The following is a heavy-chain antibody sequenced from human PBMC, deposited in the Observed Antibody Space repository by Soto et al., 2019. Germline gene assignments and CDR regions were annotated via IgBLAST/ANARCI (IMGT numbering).Heavy chain of an antibody. D-gene: IGHD3-22*01. J-gene: IGHJ5*02. CDR1: GGTFSSYT. Sequence: QVQLVQSGAEVKKPGSSVKVSCKASGGTFSSYTISWVRQVPGQGLEWMGRIIPILGIANYEQKFQGRVTLSADKATTQAYVELNRLRSKDTVGNYYAGDGYVSDSSGYYRTWFDPWGQGTLVTVSS. CDR2: IIPILGIA. V-gene: IGHV1-69*08. CDR3: AGDGYVSDSSGYYRTWFDP.